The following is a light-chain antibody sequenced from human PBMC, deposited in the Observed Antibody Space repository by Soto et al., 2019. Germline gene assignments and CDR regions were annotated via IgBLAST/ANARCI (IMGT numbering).Light chain of an antibody. CDR1: QTISRSY. CDR3: HQYGYSPWT. V-gene: IGKV3-20*01. J-gene: IGKJ1*01. CDR2: SAS. Sequence: EIVLTQSPDTLSLSPGERATLSRRASQTISRSYLAWYKQKPGQAPRLLIYSASSRATGVPDRFSGSGSGTDFTLTISRLEPEDFAVYYCHQYGYSPWTFGQGTEVEIK.